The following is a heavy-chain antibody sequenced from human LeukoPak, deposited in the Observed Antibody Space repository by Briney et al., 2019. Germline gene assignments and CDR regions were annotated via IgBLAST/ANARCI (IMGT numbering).Heavy chain of an antibody. CDR1: GFTFSSYE. J-gene: IGHJ4*02. D-gene: IGHD6-6*01. V-gene: IGHV3-48*03. CDR3: ARDFAWDRPGYYSTSRSFDS. Sequence: GGSLRLSCAASGFTFSSYEMNWVRQAPGKGLEWVSYISSSGSTIYYADSVKGRFTISRDNAKNSLYLQMNSLRAEDTAVYYCARDFAWDRPGYYSTSRSFDSWGQGTLVTVSS. CDR2: ISSSGSTI.